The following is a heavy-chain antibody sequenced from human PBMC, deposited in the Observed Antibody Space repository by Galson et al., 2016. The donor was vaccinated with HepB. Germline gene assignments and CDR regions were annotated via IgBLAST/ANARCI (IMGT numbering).Heavy chain of an antibody. CDR3: ARSYGALAFEI. J-gene: IGHJ3*02. CDR1: GDSISGYF. Sequence: ETLSLTCTVFGDSISGYFWSWIRQPPGKGLEWVAYIHSSGLTNYNPSLLSRVTISLDTSKSQFSLKVTSVSAADTAVYYCARSYGALAFEIWGQGTMVTVSS. D-gene: IGHD4-17*01. V-gene: IGHV4-59*01. CDR2: IHSSGLT.